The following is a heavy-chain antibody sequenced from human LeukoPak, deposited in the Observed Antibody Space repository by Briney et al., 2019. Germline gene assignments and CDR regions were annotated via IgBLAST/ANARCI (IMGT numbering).Heavy chain of an antibody. CDR3: ARGIESYGDYGY. Sequence: SETLSLTCTVSGGSISGSYWSWLRQPPEKGLEWIAYMYNSGSTNYNPSLKSRVTISIDTSKNQFSLKLSSLTAADTAIYYCARGIESYGDYGYWGQGILVTVSS. CDR1: GGSISGSY. CDR2: MYNSGST. V-gene: IGHV4-59*01. D-gene: IGHD4-17*01. J-gene: IGHJ4*02.